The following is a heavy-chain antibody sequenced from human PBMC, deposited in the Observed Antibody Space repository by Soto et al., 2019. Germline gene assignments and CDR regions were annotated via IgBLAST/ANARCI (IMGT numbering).Heavy chain of an antibody. J-gene: IGHJ4*02. Sequence: EVQLLESGGGLVQPGGSLRLSCAASGFTFSSYAMSWVRQAPGKGLEWVSAISGSGGSTYYADSVKGRFTISRDNSKNTLYLQMNSLRAEDTAVYYCAKAKGGCLYCSGGSCYFYWCQGTLVTVSS. CDR3: AKAKGGCLYCSGGSCYFY. CDR2: ISGSGGST. V-gene: IGHV3-23*01. CDR1: GFTFSSYA. D-gene: IGHD2-15*01.